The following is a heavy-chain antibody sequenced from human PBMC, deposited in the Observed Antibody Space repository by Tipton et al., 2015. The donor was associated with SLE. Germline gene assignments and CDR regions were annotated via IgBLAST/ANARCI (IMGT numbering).Heavy chain of an antibody. J-gene: IGHJ1*01. CDR3: ARVVQLAGYFHH. D-gene: IGHD6-6*01. CDR1: GGSFSGYY. Sequence: TLSLTCAVYGGSFSGYYWSWIRQPPGKGLEWIGEINHGGSTNYNPSLKSRVTISVDTSKNQFSLKLRSVTAADTAVYYCARVVQLAGYFHHWGQGTLVTVSS. V-gene: IGHV4-34*01. CDR2: INHGGST.